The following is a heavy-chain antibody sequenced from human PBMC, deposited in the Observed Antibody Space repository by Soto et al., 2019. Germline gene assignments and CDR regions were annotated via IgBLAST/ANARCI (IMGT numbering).Heavy chain of an antibody. Sequence: QVQLVQSGAEVKKPGSSVKVSCKASGGTFSSYAINWVRQAPGQGLEWMGGIIPIFGTADYAQKFQGRVTITADESTSTAYMEVSSLRSEATAVYYCASRITGSPNYYSGMDVWGQGTTVTVSS. V-gene: IGHV1-69*12. CDR2: IIPIFGTA. CDR3: ASRITGSPNYYSGMDV. D-gene: IGHD1-20*01. CDR1: GGTFSSYA. J-gene: IGHJ6*02.